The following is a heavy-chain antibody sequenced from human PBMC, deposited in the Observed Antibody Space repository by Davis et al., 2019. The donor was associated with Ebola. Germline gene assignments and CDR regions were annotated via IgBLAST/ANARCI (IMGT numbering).Heavy chain of an antibody. CDR1: GFTVSSNH. Sequence: ESLKISCAASGFTVSSNHMSWVRQPPGKGLEWIGFVNPSGGANYSPSLKSRVSISIDTSANQFSLKLSSVTAADTAVYYCVREAGYGDYGDAFDYWGQGTLVTVSS. CDR3: VREAGYGDYGDAFDY. V-gene: IGHV4-59*02. CDR2: VNPSGGA. J-gene: IGHJ4*02. D-gene: IGHD4-17*01.